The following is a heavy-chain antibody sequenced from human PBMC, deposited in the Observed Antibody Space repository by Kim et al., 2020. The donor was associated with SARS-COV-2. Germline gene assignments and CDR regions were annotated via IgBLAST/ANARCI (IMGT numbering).Heavy chain of an antibody. CDR3: ARGTKSDVLQRGYSGYDWYYYYYMDV. V-gene: IGHV1-69*04. Sequence: SVKVSCKASGGTFSSYAISWVRQAPGQGLEWMGRIIPILGIANYAQKFQGRVTITADKSTSTAYMELSSLRSEDTAVYYCARGTKSDVLQRGYSGYDWYYYYYMDVWGKGTTVTVSS. CDR2: IIPILGIA. J-gene: IGHJ6*03. D-gene: IGHD5-12*01. CDR1: GGTFSSYA.